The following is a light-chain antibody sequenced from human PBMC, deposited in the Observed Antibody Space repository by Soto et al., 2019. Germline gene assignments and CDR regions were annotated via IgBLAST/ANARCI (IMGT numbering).Light chain of an antibody. CDR3: QQSYSTLLT. CDR2: AAS. Sequence: DIQMTQSPSSLSASVGDRVTITCRASQSISSYLNWYQQKPGKAPKLLIYAASSLQSGVPSKFSGCGSGPDFTLTISSLQPEDFATYYCQQSYSTLLTFGGGTKVEIK. V-gene: IGKV1-39*01. J-gene: IGKJ4*01. CDR1: QSISSY.